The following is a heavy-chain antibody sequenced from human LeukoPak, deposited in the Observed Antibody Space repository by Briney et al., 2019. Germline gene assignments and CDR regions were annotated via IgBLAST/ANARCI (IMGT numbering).Heavy chain of an antibody. V-gene: IGHV4-39*01. CDR3: ARHAPSSGWTKYYFDY. CDR1: GGSISSSSYY. J-gene: IGHJ4*02. CDR2: IYYSGST. D-gene: IGHD6-19*01. Sequence: SETLSLTCTVSGGSISSSSYYWGWIRQPPGEGLEWIGSIYYSGSTYYNPSLKSRVTISVDTSKNQFSLKLSSVTAADTAVYYCARHAPSSGWTKYYFDYWGQGTLVTVSS.